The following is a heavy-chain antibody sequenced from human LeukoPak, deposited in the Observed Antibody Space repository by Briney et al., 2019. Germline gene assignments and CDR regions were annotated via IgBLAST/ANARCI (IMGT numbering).Heavy chain of an antibody. V-gene: IGHV1-18*01. D-gene: IGHD1-26*01. CDR3: ARGSTQYTGSPYYMDV. CDR1: GYTFSSYG. CDR2: ISAYNGNT. Sequence: PGASVKVSCKTSGYTFSSYGINRVRQAPGQGLEWMGWISAYNGNTNYAQKLQGRVTMTTDTSTSTAYMELRSLRSDDTAVYYCARGSTQYTGSPYYMDVWGKGTTVTISS. J-gene: IGHJ6*03.